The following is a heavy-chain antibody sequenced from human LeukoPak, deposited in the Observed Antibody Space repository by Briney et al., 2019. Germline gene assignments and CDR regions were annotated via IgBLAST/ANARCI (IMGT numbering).Heavy chain of an antibody. CDR1: GFTFSSYW. CDR2: INSDGSST. D-gene: IGHD1-1*01. Sequence: PGGSLRLSCAASGFTFSSYWMHWVRQAPEKGLVWVSRINSDGSSTSYADSVKGRFTISRDNAKNTLYLQMNSLRAEDTAVYYCARARERYWYFDLWGRGTLVTVSS. V-gene: IGHV3-74*01. J-gene: IGHJ2*01. CDR3: ARARERYWYFDL.